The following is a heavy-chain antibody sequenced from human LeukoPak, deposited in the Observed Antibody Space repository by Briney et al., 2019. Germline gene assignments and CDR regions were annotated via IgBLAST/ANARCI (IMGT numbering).Heavy chain of an antibody. J-gene: IGHJ1*01. CDR2: ISGSGGNT. CDR1: GFTFSNYA. V-gene: IGHV3-23*01. D-gene: IGHD6-13*01. Sequence: PGGSLRLSCTASGFTFSNYAMNWVRQAPGKGLEWVSGISGSGGNTYYADSVEGRFTISRDNSKNTLYVQMNSLRADDTAVYYCAKVPIYSSTWYKVQHWGQGTLVTVSS. CDR3: AKVPIYSSTWYKVQH.